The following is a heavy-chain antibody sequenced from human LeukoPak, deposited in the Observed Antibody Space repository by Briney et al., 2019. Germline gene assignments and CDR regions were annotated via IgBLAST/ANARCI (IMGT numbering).Heavy chain of an antibody. D-gene: IGHD3-22*01. CDR1: GFTFSSYW. Sequence: PGGSLRLSCAASGFTFSSYWMSWVRQAPGKGLEWVANIKQDGSEKYYVDSVKGRFTISRDNAKNSLYLQMNSLRAEDTAVYYCARGYRGYYCDSSGYPYYFDYWGQGTLVTVSS. J-gene: IGHJ4*02. CDR3: ARGYRGYYCDSSGYPYYFDY. V-gene: IGHV3-7*01. CDR2: IKQDGSEK.